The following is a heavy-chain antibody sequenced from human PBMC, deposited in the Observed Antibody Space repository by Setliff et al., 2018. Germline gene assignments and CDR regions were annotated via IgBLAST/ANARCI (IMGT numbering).Heavy chain of an antibody. V-gene: IGHV4-59*11. Sequence: PSETLSLTCTVSGVSITSHYWSWIRKPPGRALEWIGYIHHSGSTNYNPSLKSRVTLSMDTSRNHFSLNLTSLTAADTALYYCARDNIGPDALDIWGQGTMVTVS. J-gene: IGHJ3*02. CDR3: ARDNIGPDALDI. CDR2: IHHSGST. CDR1: GVSITSHY.